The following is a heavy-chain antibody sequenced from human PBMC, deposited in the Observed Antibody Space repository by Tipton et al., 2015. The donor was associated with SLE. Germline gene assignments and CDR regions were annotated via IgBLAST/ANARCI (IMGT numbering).Heavy chain of an antibody. V-gene: IGHV4-59*01. J-gene: IGHJ4*02. CDR2: IYYSGSYYSGST. CDR3: AREYSGYDYRTFDH. CDR1: GGSISGYY. D-gene: IGHD5-12*01. Sequence: TLSLTCTVSGGSISGYYWTWIRQPPGKGLEWIGHIYYSGSYYSGSTNYNPSLKSRVTISEDTSKDQFSLKLTSVTAADTAVYYCAREYSGYDYRTFDHWGQGTLVTVSS.